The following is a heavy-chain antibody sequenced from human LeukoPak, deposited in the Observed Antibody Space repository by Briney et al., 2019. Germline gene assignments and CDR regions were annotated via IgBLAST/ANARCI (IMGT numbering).Heavy chain of an antibody. CDR1: GGSISSYY. CDR2: IYTSGST. V-gene: IGHV4-4*07. CDR3: AREDSGYCYYGMDV. Sequence: SETLSITRTVSGGSISSYYWSWIRQPAGKGLEWIGRIYTSGSTNYNPSLKSRVTMSVDTSKNQFSLKLSSVTAADTAVYYCAREDSGYCYYGMDVWGQGTTVTVSS. D-gene: IGHD1-26*01. J-gene: IGHJ6*02.